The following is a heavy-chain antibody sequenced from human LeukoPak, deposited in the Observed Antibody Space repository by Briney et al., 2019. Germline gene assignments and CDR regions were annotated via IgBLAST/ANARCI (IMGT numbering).Heavy chain of an antibody. CDR2: INAGNGNT. CDR3: AREEYSSSWPQDYYFDY. V-gene: IGHV1-3*01. CDR1: GYTFTSYA. D-gene: IGHD6-13*01. Sequence: GASVKVSCKAPGYTFTSYAMHWVRQAPGQRLEWMGWINAGNGNTKYSQKFQGRVTITRDTSASTAYMELNSLRSEDTAVYYCAREEYSSSWPQDYYFDYWGQGTLVTVSS. J-gene: IGHJ4*02.